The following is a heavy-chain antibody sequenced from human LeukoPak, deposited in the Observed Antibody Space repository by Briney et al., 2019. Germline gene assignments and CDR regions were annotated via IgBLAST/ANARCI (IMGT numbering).Heavy chain of an antibody. V-gene: IGHV4-34*01. CDR1: GGSSSGYY. J-gene: IGHJ3*02. CDR3: AIPGYCSSTSCYVYAFDI. CDR2: INHSGST. D-gene: IGHD2-2*01. Sequence: SETLSLTCAVYGGSSSGYYWSWIRQPPGKGLEWIGEINHSGSTNYNPSLKSRVTISVDTSKNQFSLKLSSVTAADTAVYYCAIPGYCSSTSCYVYAFDIWGQGTMVTVSS.